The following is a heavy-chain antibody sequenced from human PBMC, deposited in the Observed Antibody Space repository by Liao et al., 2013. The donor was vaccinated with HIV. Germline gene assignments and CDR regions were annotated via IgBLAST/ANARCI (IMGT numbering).Heavy chain of an antibody. Sequence: QLQESGPGLVKPSETLSLTCTVSGDLVTNYYWSWIRQPAGKGLEWIGRIYSGGVINHNASLKSRVTMSVDASKNQFSLNLSSVSAADTAVYYCAREYYGSGSPGGGHYYMDVWGEGNRRSPSL. V-gene: IGHV4-4*07. J-gene: IGHJ6*03. D-gene: IGHD3-10*01. CDR3: AREYYGSGSPGGGHYYMDV. CDR1: GDLVTNYY. CDR2: IYSGGVI.